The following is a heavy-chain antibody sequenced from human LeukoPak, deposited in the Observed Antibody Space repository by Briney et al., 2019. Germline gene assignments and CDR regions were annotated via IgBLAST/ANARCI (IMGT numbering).Heavy chain of an antibody. CDR1: GFTFSSYG. D-gene: IGHD5-18*01. CDR3: AKADTAMAYFDY. CDR2: ISYDGSNK. V-gene: IGHV3-30*18. Sequence: PGGSLRLSCAASGFTFSSYGMHWVRQAPGKGLEWVAVISYDGSNKYYADSVKGRFTIPRDNSKNTLYLQMNSLRAEDTAVYYCAKADTAMAYFDYWGQGTLVTVSS. J-gene: IGHJ4*02.